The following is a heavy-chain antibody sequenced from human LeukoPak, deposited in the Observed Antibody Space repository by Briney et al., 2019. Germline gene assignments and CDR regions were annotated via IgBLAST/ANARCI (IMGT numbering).Heavy chain of an antibody. CDR1: GFTFSSYA. V-gene: IGHV3-23*01. J-gene: IGHJ4*02. CDR2: ISGSGGST. CDR3: AKDRGNVVVPAAIGY. Sequence: GGSLRLSCAASGFTFSSYAMSWVRQAPGKGPEWVSAISGSGGSTYYADSVKGRFTISRDNSKNTLYLQMNSLRAEDTAVYYCAKDRGNVVVPAAIGYWGQGTLVTVSS. D-gene: IGHD2-2*02.